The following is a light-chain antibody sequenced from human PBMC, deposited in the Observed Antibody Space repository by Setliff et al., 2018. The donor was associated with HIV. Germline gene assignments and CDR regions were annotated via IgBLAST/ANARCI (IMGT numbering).Light chain of an antibody. V-gene: IGLV1-40*01. CDR3: QSYDSSLSTYV. J-gene: IGLJ1*01. CDR2: GNT. Sequence: QSALAQPPSVSGAPGQRVTVSCTGSNSNIGAGYDVHWYQQLLETAPKVLIYGNTDRPSGVPDRFSGSKSGTSASLAITGLQAEDEADYYCQSYDSSLSTYVFGTGTKVTVL. CDR1: NSNIGAGYD.